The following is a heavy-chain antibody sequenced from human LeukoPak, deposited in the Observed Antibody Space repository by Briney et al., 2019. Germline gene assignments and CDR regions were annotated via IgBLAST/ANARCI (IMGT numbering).Heavy chain of an antibody. CDR2: ISSSSSYI. CDR3: AREGDYYASSGYYPQLLDY. CDR1: GFTFSSYS. Sequence: GGSLRLSCAASGFTFSSYSMNWVRQAPGKGLEWVSSISSSSSYIYYADSVKGRFTISRDNAKNSLYLQMNSLRAEDTAVYYCAREGDYYASSGYYPQLLDYWGQGTLVTVSS. D-gene: IGHD3-22*01. J-gene: IGHJ4*02. V-gene: IGHV3-21*01.